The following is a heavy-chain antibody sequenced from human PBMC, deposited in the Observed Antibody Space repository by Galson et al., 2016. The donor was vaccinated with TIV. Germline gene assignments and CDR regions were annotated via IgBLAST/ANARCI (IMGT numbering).Heavy chain of an antibody. Sequence: SETLSLTCVVSGYSISSGFYGGWVRQSPEKGLEWIGNINHSGVTHYNPSLQSRVTISVDTSKNKFSLNLTSVTAADTAVYFCARHRLSYYYYMDVWGIGTAVTVSS. CDR2: INHSGVT. CDR3: ARHRLSYYYYMDV. V-gene: IGHV4-38-2*01. D-gene: IGHD3-10*01. J-gene: IGHJ6*03. CDR1: GYSISSGFY.